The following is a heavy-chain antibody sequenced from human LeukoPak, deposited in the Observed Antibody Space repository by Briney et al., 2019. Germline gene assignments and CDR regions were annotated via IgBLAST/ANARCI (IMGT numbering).Heavy chain of an antibody. V-gene: IGHV1-46*01. CDR2: INPSGGST. Sequence: GASVKVSCKASGYTFTSYYMHWVRQAPGQGLEWMGIINPSGGSTSYAQKFQGRVTMTRDMSTSTVYMELSSLRSEDTAVYYCARDKRRILGYSGYDYAPFDYWGQGTLVTVSS. J-gene: IGHJ4*02. CDR1: GYTFTSYY. D-gene: IGHD5-12*01. CDR3: ARDKRRILGYSGYDYAPFDY.